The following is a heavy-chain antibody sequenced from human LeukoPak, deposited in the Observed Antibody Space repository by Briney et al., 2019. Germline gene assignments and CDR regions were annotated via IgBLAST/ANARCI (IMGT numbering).Heavy chain of an antibody. CDR2: ISWNSGSI. CDR1: GFTFDDYV. Sequence: GGSLRLSCAASGFTFDDYVMHWVRQAPGKGLEWVSGISWNSGSIGYADSVKGRFTISRDNAKNSLYLQMNSLRAENTALYYCAKGPNYYDSPDYWGQGTLVTVSS. CDR3: AKGPNYYDSPDY. J-gene: IGHJ4*02. D-gene: IGHD3-22*01. V-gene: IGHV3-9*01.